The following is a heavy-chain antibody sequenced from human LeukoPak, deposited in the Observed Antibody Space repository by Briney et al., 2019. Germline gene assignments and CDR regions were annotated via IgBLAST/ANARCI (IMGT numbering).Heavy chain of an antibody. CDR3: AKSPRAHLTYDSDY. CDR2: IRYDGSNK. D-gene: IGHD3-22*01. Sequence: GGSLRLSCAASGFTFSSYGMHWVRQAPGKGLEWVAFIRYDGSNKYYADSVKGRFTISRDNSKNTLYLQMSSLRAEDTAVYYCAKSPRAHLTYDSDYWGQGTLVTVSS. J-gene: IGHJ4*02. V-gene: IGHV3-30*02. CDR1: GFTFSSYG.